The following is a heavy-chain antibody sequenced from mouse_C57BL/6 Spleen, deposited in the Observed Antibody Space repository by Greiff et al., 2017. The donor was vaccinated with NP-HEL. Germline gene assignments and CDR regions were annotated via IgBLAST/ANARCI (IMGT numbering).Heavy chain of an antibody. J-gene: IGHJ4*01. CDR2: ILPGGGST. Sequence: QVQLQQSGAELMKPGASVKLSCKATGYTFTGYWIEWVKQRPGQGLEWIGGILPGGGSTNYNEKFKGKATFTADTSSNTAYMQLRSLTAEDSAICDCASYSCGIYYAMDYWGQGTSVTVSS. CDR3: ASYSCGIYYAMDY. CDR1: GYTFTGYW. D-gene: IGHD1-1*01. V-gene: IGHV1-9*01.